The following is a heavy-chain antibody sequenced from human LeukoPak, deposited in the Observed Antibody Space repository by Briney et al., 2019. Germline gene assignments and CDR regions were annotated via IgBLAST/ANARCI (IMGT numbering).Heavy chain of an antibody. CDR2: INHSGST. Sequence: SETLSLTCAVYGGSFSGYYWSWIRQPPGKGLEWIGEINHSGSTNYNPSLKSRVTISVDTSKNQFSLKLSSVTAADTAVYYCARVVVPAAIDAFDIWGQGIMVTVSS. V-gene: IGHV4-34*01. J-gene: IGHJ3*02. CDR1: GGSFSGYY. CDR3: ARVVVPAAIDAFDI. D-gene: IGHD2-2*02.